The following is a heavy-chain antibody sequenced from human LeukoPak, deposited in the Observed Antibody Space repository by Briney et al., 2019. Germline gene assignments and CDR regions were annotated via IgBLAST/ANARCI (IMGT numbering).Heavy chain of an antibody. J-gene: IGHJ3*02. CDR3: ARDYYGSGSYYRSHAFDI. D-gene: IGHD3-10*01. Sequence: SVKVSCKASGGTFSSYAISWVRQAPGQGLEWMGGIIPIFGTANYAQKFQGRVTITADESTSTAYMELSSLRSEDTAVYYCARDYYGSGSYYRSHAFDIWGQGTMVTVSS. CDR1: GGTFSSYA. V-gene: IGHV1-69*01. CDR2: IIPIFGTA.